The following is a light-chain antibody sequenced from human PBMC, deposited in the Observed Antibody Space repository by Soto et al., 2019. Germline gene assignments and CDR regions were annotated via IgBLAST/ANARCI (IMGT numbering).Light chain of an antibody. CDR1: QSVSTY. CDR3: QHRNNWPPGAA. Sequence: EIVLTQSPATLSLSPGERATLSCRASQSVSTYLAWYQQKPGQAPRLLIYGASNRATGIPARXSGXXXXXXXXXXXSSLEPEDFAVYYCQHRNNWPPGAAFGGGTKVEIK. CDR2: GAS. V-gene: IGKV3-11*01. J-gene: IGKJ4*01.